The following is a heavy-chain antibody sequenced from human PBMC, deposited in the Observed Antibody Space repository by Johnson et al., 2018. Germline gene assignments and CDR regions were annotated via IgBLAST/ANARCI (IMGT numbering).Heavy chain of an antibody. CDR1: GFSFDDYS. CDR2: IGWKSNSV. D-gene: IGHD2-15*01. Sequence: VQMVESGGGLVQHGRSLRLSCAAAGFSFDDYSMPWVRQPPGKGLEWVAGIGWKSNSVGYADSVKGRFTISRDTAKNSLYLQMNSLREDDTALYYCAKDGDLYTDYSPLYYGMDVWGQGTTVTVSS. V-gene: IGHV3-9*01. CDR3: AKDGDLYTDYSPLYYGMDV. J-gene: IGHJ6*02.